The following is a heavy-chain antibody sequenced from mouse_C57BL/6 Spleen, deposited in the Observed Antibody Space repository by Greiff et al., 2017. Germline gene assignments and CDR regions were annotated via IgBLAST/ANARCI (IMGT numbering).Heavy chain of an antibody. V-gene: IGHV1-82*01. Sequence: QVQLQQSGPELVKPGASVKISCKASGYAFSSSWMNWVKQRPGKGLEWIGRIYPGDGDTNYNGTFKGKATLTADKSSSTAYMQLSSLTSEDSAVYFCARQPFRYYFDYWGQGTTLTVSS. CDR1: GYAFSSSW. D-gene: IGHD2-14*01. CDR3: ARQPFRYYFDY. CDR2: IYPGDGDT. J-gene: IGHJ2*01.